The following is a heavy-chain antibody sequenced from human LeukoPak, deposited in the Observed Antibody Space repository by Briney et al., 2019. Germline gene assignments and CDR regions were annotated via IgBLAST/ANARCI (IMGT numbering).Heavy chain of an antibody. CDR1: GGSISSHY. V-gene: IGHV4-59*11. J-gene: IGHJ3*02. D-gene: IGHD2-2*01. Sequence: SETLSLTCTVSGGSISSHYWTWIRQPPGKGLEWIGQMYYSGSIKYNPSLKSRVTVSTDTSKNQFSLNLRSVTAVDTATYYCARGVRHCASTTCFAGAGDIWGQGKMVTVSS. CDR2: MYYSGSI. CDR3: ARGVRHCASTTCFAGAGDI.